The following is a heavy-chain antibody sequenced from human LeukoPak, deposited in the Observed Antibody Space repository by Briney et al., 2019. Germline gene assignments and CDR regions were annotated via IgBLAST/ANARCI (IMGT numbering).Heavy chain of an antibody. CDR2: INWNGGST. D-gene: IGHD1-26*01. CDR3: ARGGYSGSYYEDFDY. Sequence: GGSLRLSCAASGFTFDDYGMSWVRQAPGKGLEGVSGINWNGGSTVYADSVKGRFTISGDNAKNSLYLQMNSLRAEDTALYYCARGGYSGSYYEDFDYWGQGTLVTVSS. J-gene: IGHJ4*02. CDR1: GFTFDDYG. V-gene: IGHV3-20*04.